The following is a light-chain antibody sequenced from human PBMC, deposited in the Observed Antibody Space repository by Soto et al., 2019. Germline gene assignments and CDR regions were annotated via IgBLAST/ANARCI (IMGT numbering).Light chain of an antibody. J-gene: IGKJ5*01. V-gene: IGKV1-12*01. CDR2: AAS. CDR3: QQTNSFPPT. CDR1: QGISSW. Sequence: DIQMTQSPSSVSTSVGDRVTITCRASQGISSWLAWYQQKPGKAPKLLIYAASSLQSGVPSRFSRSGSGTDFTLPLNSLQPEDSATYYCQQTNSFPPTFGQGTRLEIK.